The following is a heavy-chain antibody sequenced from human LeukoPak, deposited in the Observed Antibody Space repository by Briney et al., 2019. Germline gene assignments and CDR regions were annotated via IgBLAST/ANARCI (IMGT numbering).Heavy chain of an antibody. V-gene: IGHV1-18*01. CDR3: ARESSITIFGVAYNWFDP. CDR1: GYTFTSYG. D-gene: IGHD3-3*01. CDR2: ISAYNGIT. J-gene: IGHJ5*02. Sequence: GASVKVSCKASGYTFTSYGISWVRQAPGQGLEWMGWISAYNGITNYAQKLQGRVTMTTDTSTSTAYMELRSLRSDDTAMYYCARESSITIFGVAYNWFDPWGQGTLVTVSS.